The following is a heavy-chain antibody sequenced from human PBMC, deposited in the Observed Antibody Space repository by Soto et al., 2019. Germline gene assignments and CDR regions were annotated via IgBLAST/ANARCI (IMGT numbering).Heavy chain of an antibody. CDR3: ARCVVPTTVTISGVHWFDP. CDR2: ISAYNGNT. D-gene: IGHD4-17*01. V-gene: IGHV1-18*01. J-gene: IGHJ5*02. Sequence: GASVKVSCKASGYTFTSYGIIWVRQAPGQGLEWMGWISAYNGNTNYAQKLQGRVTMTTDTSTSTAYMELRSLRSDDTAVYYCARCVVPTTVTISGVHWFDPWGQGTLVTVSS. CDR1: GYTFTSYG.